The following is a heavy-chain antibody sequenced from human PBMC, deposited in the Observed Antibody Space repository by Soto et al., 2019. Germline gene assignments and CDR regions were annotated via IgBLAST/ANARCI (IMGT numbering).Heavy chain of an antibody. D-gene: IGHD6-19*01. CDR1: GFSFSSYS. CDR3: AREMAVAGSYGMDV. J-gene: IGHJ6*02. V-gene: IGHV3-21*01. CDR2: ISSSSSYI. Sequence: GGSLRLSCAASGFSFSSYSMNWVRQAPGKGLEWVSSISSSSSYIYYADSVKGRFTISRDNAKNSLYLQMNSLRAEDTAVYYCAREMAVAGSYGMDVWGQGTTVSVSS.